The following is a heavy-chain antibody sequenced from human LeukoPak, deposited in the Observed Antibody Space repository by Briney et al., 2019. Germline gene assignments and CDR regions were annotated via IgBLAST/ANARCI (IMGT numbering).Heavy chain of an antibody. Sequence: GKSLRLSCAASKFTFSHYGMHWVRQAPGKGLQWVAVIWSDGSNQYYDDSVKGRFTISRDNFNNMVYLQMNSLRADDTGVYYCAKDAQRGFDYSNSLEYWGQGAPVTVSS. CDR3: AKDAQRGFDYSNSLEY. CDR2: IWSDGSNQ. V-gene: IGHV3-33*06. CDR1: KFTFSHYG. J-gene: IGHJ4*02. D-gene: IGHD4-11*01.